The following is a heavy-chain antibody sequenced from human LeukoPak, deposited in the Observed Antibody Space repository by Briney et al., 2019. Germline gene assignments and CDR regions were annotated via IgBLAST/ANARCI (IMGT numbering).Heavy chain of an antibody. Sequence: GASVKVSSKASGGTFSSYAISWVRQAPGQGLEWMGGIIPIFGTANYAQKFQGRVTITTDESTSTAYMELSSLRSEDTAVYYCARDDAVQQLDGYYYYYYMDVWGKGTTVTVSS. CDR3: ARDDAVQQLDGYYYYYYMDV. D-gene: IGHD6-13*01. V-gene: IGHV1-69*05. CDR2: IIPIFGTA. CDR1: GGTFSSYA. J-gene: IGHJ6*03.